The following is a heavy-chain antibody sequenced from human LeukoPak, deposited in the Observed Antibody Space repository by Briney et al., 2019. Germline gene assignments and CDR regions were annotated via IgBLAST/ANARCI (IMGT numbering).Heavy chain of an antibody. D-gene: IGHD3-10*01. CDR3: ARLLWFGELQGDYFDY. CDR2: IYYSGST. V-gene: IGHV4-59*06. Sequence: SETLSLTCTVSGGSISSFYWSWIRQHPGKGLEWIGYIYYSGSTYYNPSLKSRVTISVDTSKNQFSLKLSSVTAADTAVYYCARLLWFGELQGDYFDYWGQGTLVTVSS. CDR1: GGSISSFY. J-gene: IGHJ4*02.